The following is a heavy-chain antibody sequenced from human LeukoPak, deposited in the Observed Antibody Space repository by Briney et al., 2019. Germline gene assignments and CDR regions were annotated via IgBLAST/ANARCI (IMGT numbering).Heavy chain of an antibody. CDR3: ARDLGDGVNPEFNFDY. V-gene: IGHV1-2*02. J-gene: IGHJ4*02. CDR2: INPNSGGT. D-gene: IGHD1-14*01. CDR1: GYTFTGYY. Sequence: ASVKVSCKASGYTFTGYYMHWVRQAPGQGLEWMGWINPNSGGTNYAQKFQGRVTMTRDTSTSTVYMELSSLRSEDTAVYYCARDLGDGVNPEFNFDYWGQGTLVTVSS.